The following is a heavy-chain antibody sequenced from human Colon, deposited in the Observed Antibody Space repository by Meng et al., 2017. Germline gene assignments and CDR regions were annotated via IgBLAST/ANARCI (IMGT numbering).Heavy chain of an antibody. J-gene: IGHJ4*02. CDR2: VYHRGDT. CDR1: GVSISSDGW. V-gene: IGHV4-4*02. D-gene: IGHD1-7*01. CDR3: GRDQGRELINH. Sequence: QVQMRESGQVLVKLLGTLSLTCKVTGVSISSDGWLRWVRQPPGKGLEWIGEVYHRGDTNYNQSLKRRVDISVDNSKNQFYLSLFSVTAADTAVYYCGRDQGRELINHWGQGTLVTVSS.